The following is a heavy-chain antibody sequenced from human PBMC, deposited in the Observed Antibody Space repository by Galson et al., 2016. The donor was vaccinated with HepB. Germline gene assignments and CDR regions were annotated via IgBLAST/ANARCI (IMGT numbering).Heavy chain of an antibody. D-gene: IGHD3-22*01. J-gene: IGHJ4*02. V-gene: IGHV2-5*02. Sequence: ALVKPTQTLTLTCTFSGFSLTTSGVGVGWIRQPPGKALEWLTVIYWDDDKRYSPSLKSRLTITKDTSKNQVVLTMTNMDPVDTGTYYCAHTTPRYYYDSNRYYYFDYWGQGTLVTVSS. CDR3: AHTTPRYYYDSNRYYYFDY. CDR2: IYWDDDK. CDR1: GFSLTTSGVG.